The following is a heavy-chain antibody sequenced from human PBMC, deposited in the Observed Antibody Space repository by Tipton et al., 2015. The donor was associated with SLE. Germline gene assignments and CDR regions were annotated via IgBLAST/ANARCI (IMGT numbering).Heavy chain of an antibody. Sequence: SLRLSCAASGFTFSSYAMSWVRQAPGKGLEWVSVIYSGGSSTYYADSVKGRFTISRDNSKNTLYLQMNSLRAEDTAVYYCARGENWFGPWGQGTLVTVSS. V-gene: IGHV3-23*03. CDR1: GFTFSSYA. D-gene: IGHD3-16*01. CDR2: IYSGGSST. CDR3: ARGENWFGP. J-gene: IGHJ5*02.